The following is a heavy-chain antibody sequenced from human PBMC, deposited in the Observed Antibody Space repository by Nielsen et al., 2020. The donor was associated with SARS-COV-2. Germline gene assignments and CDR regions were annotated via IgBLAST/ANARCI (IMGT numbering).Heavy chain of an antibody. Sequence: GESLKISCAASGFTFSSYAMHWVRQAPGKGLEWVAVISYDGSNKYYADSVKGRFTISRDNSKNTLYLQMNSLRAEDTAVYYCARDHGAHTVTTFDYWRQGTLVTVSS. CDR3: ARDHGAHTVTTFDY. CDR2: ISYDGSNK. D-gene: IGHD4-17*01. CDR1: GFTFSSYA. V-gene: IGHV3-30-3*01. J-gene: IGHJ4*02.